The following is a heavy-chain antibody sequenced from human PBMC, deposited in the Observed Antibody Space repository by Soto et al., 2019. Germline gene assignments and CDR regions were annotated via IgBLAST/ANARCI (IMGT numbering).Heavy chain of an antibody. CDR2: IYHSGST. D-gene: IGHD2-2*01. CDR1: SGSISSSNW. V-gene: IGHV4-4*02. J-gene: IGHJ5*02. CDR3: ARGIVVPAAMGSNWFDP. Sequence: QVQLQESGPGLVKPSGTLSLTCAVSSGSISSSNWWSWVRQPPGKGLEWIGGIYHSGSTNYNPSLKSRVTISVDKSKIQFSLKLSSVTAADTAVYYCARGIVVPAAMGSNWFDPWGQGTLVTVSS.